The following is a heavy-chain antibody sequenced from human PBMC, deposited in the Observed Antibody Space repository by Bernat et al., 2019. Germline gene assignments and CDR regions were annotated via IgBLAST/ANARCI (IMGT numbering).Heavy chain of an antibody. CDR3: ARATAADSLTDY. CDR2: IRSKKYGATT. CDR1: GFSFGDYA. D-gene: IGHD6-13*01. J-gene: IGHJ4*02. V-gene: IGHV3-49*04. Sequence: EVQLVESGGGLEHPGRSLRLSCASSGFSFGDYAMSWVRQAPGKGLEWVSLIRSKKYGATTEYAASVRGRFTLSRDDSRSITYLQMNSLKIEDTAVYYCARATAADSLTDYWGQGTLVTVSS.